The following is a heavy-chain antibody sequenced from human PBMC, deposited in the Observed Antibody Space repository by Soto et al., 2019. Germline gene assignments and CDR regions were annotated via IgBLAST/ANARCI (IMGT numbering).Heavy chain of an antibody. CDR3: ARGMTPPGAPAWYYFDY. CDR2: FSLSGTT. D-gene: IGHD2-8*02. J-gene: IGHJ4*02. Sequence: SETLSLTCTVSGASITGSFFWSWIRQPAGKGLEWIGRFSLSGTTNYNPSLRSRVTMSADVSKNQFSLRLTSVTAADTALYYCARGMTPPGAPAWYYFDYWGQGTLATVSS. V-gene: IGHV4-4*07. CDR1: GASITGSFF.